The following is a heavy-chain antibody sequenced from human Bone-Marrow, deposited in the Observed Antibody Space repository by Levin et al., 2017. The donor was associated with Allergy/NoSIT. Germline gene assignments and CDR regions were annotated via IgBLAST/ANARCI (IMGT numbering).Heavy chain of an antibody. V-gene: IGHV4-59*03. CDR3: AGGTGWLPEY. J-gene: IGHJ4*02. D-gene: IGHD5-12*01. Sequence: SQTLSLPCTVSGDSMRGSYWNWIRQTPGKGLEWIANIYYSGSTNYNPSLKSRVTISVDTSNNQFSLKMNSVTAADTALYYCAGGTGWLPEYWGQGTLLTVSS. CDR1: GDSMRGSY. CDR2: IYYSGST.